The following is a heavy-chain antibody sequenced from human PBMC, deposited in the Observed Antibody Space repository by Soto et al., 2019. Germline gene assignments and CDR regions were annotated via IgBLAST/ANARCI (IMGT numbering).Heavy chain of an antibody. D-gene: IGHD3-22*01. Sequence: QMQLQESGPGLVKPSGTLSLTCVVSGGSISSSDWWSWVRQPPGKGLEWIGETHHGGSTNYNPSLKSRVTISVDKSKNQLSLRLTSVTAADTAIYYCARHDMSGHYVLQQWGHGTLVTV. J-gene: IGHJ1*01. CDR1: GGSISSSDW. V-gene: IGHV4-4*02. CDR3: ARHDMSGHYVLQQ. CDR2: THHGGST.